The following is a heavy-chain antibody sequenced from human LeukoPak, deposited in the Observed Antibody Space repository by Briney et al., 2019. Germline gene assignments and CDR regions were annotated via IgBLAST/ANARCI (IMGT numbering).Heavy chain of an antibody. Sequence: GGSLRLSCAASGFTFSSYSMNWVRQAPGKGLEGVSAISRISSYIYYADSVKGRFTISRDNYKNPLYLQMNSLRGADTAVYYCAKNGGLLGWFDPWGQGTLVTVPS. V-gene: IGHV3-21*04. CDR2: ISRISSYI. CDR3: AKNGGLLGWFDP. CDR1: GFTFSSYS. D-gene: IGHD2-21*02. J-gene: IGHJ5*02.